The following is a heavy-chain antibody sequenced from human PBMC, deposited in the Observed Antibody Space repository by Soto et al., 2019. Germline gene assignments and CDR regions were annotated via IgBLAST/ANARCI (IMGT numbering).Heavy chain of an antibody. CDR1: GYDFNTNW. Sequence: PGESLKISCSGSGYDFNTNWFGWVRQLPWRGLEWVGIMYPGDSDTRYNPSLQGHVTLSVDVTVSTAFLQWRSLETSDTGMYFCARLPRDCNKTSCYYADHWGQGTQVTV. D-gene: IGHD3-3*01. J-gene: IGHJ4*02. CDR3: ARLPRDCNKTSCYYADH. CDR2: MYPGDSDT. V-gene: IGHV5-51*01.